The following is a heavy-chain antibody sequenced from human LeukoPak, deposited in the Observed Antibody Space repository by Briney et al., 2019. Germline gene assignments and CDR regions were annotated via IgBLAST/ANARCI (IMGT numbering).Heavy chain of an antibody. Sequence: PSETLSLXCTVSGGSISSGSYYWIWIRQPAGRGLEWIGRIYTSGSTNYNPSLKSRVTISVDTSKNQFSLKLSSVTAADTAVYYCASEVVGGSYSSGGFDPWGQGTLVTVSS. D-gene: IGHD1-26*01. CDR3: ASEVVGGSYSSGGFDP. J-gene: IGHJ5*02. V-gene: IGHV4-61*02. CDR2: IYTSGST. CDR1: GGSISSGSYY.